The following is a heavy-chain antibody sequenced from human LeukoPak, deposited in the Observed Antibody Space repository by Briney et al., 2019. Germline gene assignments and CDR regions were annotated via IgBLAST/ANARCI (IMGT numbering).Heavy chain of an antibody. V-gene: IGHV3-64*01. CDR3: ARDRLFGNLPDY. D-gene: IGHD1-7*01. J-gene: IGHJ4*02. CDR1: GFTFSSYG. CDR2: VSSNGGRT. Sequence: GGSLRLSCETSGFTFSSYGMHWVRQAPGKGLEYVAAVSSNGGRTYYANSVKGRFSISRGNSRNTLYLQMGSLRAEDTAVYYCARDRLFGNLPDYWGQGTLVTVSS.